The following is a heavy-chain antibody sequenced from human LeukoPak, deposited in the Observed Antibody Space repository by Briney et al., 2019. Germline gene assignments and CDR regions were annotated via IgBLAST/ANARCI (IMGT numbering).Heavy chain of an antibody. V-gene: IGHV3-7*01. D-gene: IGHD3-10*01. J-gene: IGHJ4*02. Sequence: PGGSLRLSCAASGFTFSSYWMSWVRQAPGKGLEWVANIEQDGSEKNYLDSVKGRFTISRGNAKNSLYLQMNSLRAEDTAVYYCARDKEKGGSGSKFDYWGQGTLVTVSS. CDR1: GFTFSSYW. CDR3: ARDKEKGGSGSKFDY. CDR2: IEQDGSEK.